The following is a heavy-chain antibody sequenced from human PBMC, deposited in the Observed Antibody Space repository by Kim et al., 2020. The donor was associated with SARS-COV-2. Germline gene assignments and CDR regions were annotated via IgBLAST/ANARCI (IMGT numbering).Heavy chain of an antibody. J-gene: IGHJ6*02. D-gene: IGHD3-10*01. Sequence: SVKGRFTISRENAKNSLFLQMNSLRAGDTAVYYCVRNYGSGSHYFYGIDVWGQGTTVTVSS. CDR3: VRNYGSGSHYFYGIDV. V-gene: IGHV3-13*01.